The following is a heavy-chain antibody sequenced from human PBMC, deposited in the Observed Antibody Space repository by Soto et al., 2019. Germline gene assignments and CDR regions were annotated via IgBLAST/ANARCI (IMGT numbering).Heavy chain of an antibody. CDR1: GYSFTSYW. V-gene: IGHV5-51*01. Sequence: PGESLQISCKRSGYSFTSYWIGWVRQIPGKGLEWMGIIYPGDSDTRYRPSFQGQVTISPDQSISTAYLQWSSLKASDTAMYYCARHTYIAARPGDYYYYYYGMGVWGQGTTVTVSS. D-gene: IGHD6-6*01. CDR3: ARHTYIAARPGDYYYYYYGMGV. J-gene: IGHJ6*02. CDR2: IYPGDSDT.